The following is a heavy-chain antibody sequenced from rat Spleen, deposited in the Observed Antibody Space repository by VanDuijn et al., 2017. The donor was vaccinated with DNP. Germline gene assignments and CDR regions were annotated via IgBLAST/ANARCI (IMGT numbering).Heavy chain of an antibody. J-gene: IGHJ2*01. CDR1: GFSLTTNS. Sequence: QVQLKESGPGLVQPSQTLSLTCTVSGFSLTTNSVHWVRQPPGKGLEWIAAISSGGSTYYKSAHKSRLSISRDTSKSQVFLKMNSLQTEDTAIYFCTSLMYTTDYWGQGVMVTVSS. CDR3: TSLMYTTDY. D-gene: IGHD1-6*01. CDR2: ISSGGST. V-gene: IGHV2-1*01.